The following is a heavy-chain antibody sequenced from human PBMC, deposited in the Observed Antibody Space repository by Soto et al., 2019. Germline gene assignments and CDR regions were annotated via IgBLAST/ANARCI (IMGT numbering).Heavy chain of an antibody. D-gene: IGHD2-2*01. CDR2: IYYSGST. Sequence: SETLSLTCTVSGGSVSSGSYYWSWIRQPPGKGLEWIGYIYYSGSTNYNPSLKSRVTISVDTSKNQFSLKLSSVTAADTAIYYCARGPYANAFDIWGRGTMVTVSS. CDR3: ARGPYANAFDI. J-gene: IGHJ3*02. CDR1: GGSVSSGSYY. V-gene: IGHV4-61*01.